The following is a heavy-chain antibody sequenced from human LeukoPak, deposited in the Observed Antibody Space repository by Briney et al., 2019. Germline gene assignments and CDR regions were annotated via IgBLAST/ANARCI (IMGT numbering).Heavy chain of an antibody. V-gene: IGHV4-34*01. D-gene: IGHD3-10*01. J-gene: IGHJ5*02. Sequence: SETLSLTCAVYGGSFSGYYWSWIRQPPGKGLEWIGEINHSGSTNYNPSLKSRVTISVDTSKNQFSLKLSSVTAADTAVYYCARVDYYGSGSYYNRNWFDPWGQGALVTVSS. CDR1: GGSFSGYY. CDR2: INHSGST. CDR3: ARVDYYGSGSYYNRNWFDP.